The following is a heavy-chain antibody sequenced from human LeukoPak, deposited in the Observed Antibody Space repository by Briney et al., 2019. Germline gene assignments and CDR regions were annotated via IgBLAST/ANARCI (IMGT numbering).Heavy chain of an antibody. V-gene: IGHV1-18*01. D-gene: IGHD3-10*01. Sequence: GASVKVSCKASGYTFTSYGISWVRQAPGQGLEWMGWISAYNGNTNYAQKLQGRVTMTRNTSISTAYMELSSPRSEDTAVYYCARESADTGSGSYLDWGQGTLVTVSS. CDR1: GYTFTSYG. J-gene: IGHJ4*02. CDR3: ARESADTGSGSYLD. CDR2: ISAYNGNT.